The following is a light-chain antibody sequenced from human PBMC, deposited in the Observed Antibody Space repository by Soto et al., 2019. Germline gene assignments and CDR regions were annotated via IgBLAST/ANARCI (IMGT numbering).Light chain of an antibody. CDR1: QSVLYSSNTKNY. Sequence: DIVMTQSPDSLAVFLGERVTINCKSSQSVLYSSNTKNYLAWYQQKPGQPPKLLIYWASTRESGVPDRFSGSGSGTNFTLTISSLQSEDGAVYYCQQYDNTPLTFGGGTKVAIK. J-gene: IGKJ4*01. CDR2: WAS. V-gene: IGKV4-1*01. CDR3: QQYDNTPLT.